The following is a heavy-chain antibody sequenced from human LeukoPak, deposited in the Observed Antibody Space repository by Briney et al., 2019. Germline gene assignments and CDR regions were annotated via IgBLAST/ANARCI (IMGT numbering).Heavy chain of an antibody. D-gene: IGHD2/OR15-2a*01. CDR3: AREGPRGNSQFDY. CDR1: GFTFSSYG. Sequence: GSLRLSCAASGFTFSSYGMHWVRQAPGKGLEWVALIWYDGSNKYYADAVKGRLTISRDNSKNTLYLQMNSLRVEDTAVSYCAREGPRGNSQFDYWGQGTLVTVSS. V-gene: IGHV3-33*01. CDR2: IWYDGSNK. J-gene: IGHJ4*02.